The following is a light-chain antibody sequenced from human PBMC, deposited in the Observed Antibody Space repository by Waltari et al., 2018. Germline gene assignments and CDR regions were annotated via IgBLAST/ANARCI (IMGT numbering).Light chain of an antibody. CDR3: AAWDDRLNGPV. V-gene: IGLV1-44*01. CDR2: SNN. J-gene: IGLJ3*02. CDR1: SSNIGSNT. Sequence: QSVLTQPPSASGTPGQRVTISCSGSSSNIGSNTVNWYQQLPGTAPKLLIYSNNPRPSGVPDRLSGSKSGTSASLAISGLQSEDEADYYCAAWDDRLNGPVFGGGTKLTVL.